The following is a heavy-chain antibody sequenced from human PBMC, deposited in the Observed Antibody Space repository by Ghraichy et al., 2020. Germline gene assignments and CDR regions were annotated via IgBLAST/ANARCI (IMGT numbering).Heavy chain of an antibody. CDR2: IYYSGST. J-gene: IGHJ5*02. CDR1: GGSISSSTYY. V-gene: IGHV4-39*01. D-gene: IGHD6-13*01. CDR3: ARQEGYEQHAGEFYP. Sequence: SETLSLTCTVSGGSISSSTYYWGWIRQPPGKGLEWIGSIYYSGSTYYNPSLKSRVTISVDTSKNQFSLKLSSVTAADTAVYYCARQEGYEQHAGEFYPWGQGTLVTVSS.